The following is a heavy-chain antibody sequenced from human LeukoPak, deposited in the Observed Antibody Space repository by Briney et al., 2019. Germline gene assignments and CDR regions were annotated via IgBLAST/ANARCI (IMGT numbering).Heavy chain of an antibody. CDR1: GASMSTYY. J-gene: IGHJ5*02. D-gene: IGHD2/OR15-2a*01. V-gene: IGHV4-59*01. CDR2: IYYSGST. CDR3: ARSIDGIDNWFDP. Sequence: SETLSLTCTVSGASMSTYYWSWIRQPPGKGLEWIAYIYYSGSTNYNPSLKSRVTMSVDTSKNQFSLKLSSVTAADTAVYYCARSIDGIDNWFDPWGQGTLVTVSS.